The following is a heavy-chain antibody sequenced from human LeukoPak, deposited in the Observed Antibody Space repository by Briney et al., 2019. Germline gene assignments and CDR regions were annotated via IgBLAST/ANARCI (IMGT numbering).Heavy chain of an antibody. J-gene: IGHJ3*02. D-gene: IGHD3-10*01. CDR3: ALPYFGAGVDAFDI. CDR1: GGSISSDTYY. V-gene: IGHV4-39*07. CDR2: MYYSGNT. Sequence: SETLSLTCSASGGSISSDTYYWGWIRQPPGKGLEWIGTMYYSGNTDYNPSLKSRITISVDTSKNQFYLKLTSVTAADSALYYCALPYFGAGVDAFDIWGQGTRVAVSS.